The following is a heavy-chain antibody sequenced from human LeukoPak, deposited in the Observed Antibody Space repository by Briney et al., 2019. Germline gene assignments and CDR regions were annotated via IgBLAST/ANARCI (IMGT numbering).Heavy chain of an antibody. V-gene: IGHV1-18*01. J-gene: IGHJ3*02. CDR2: ISAYNGNT. Sequence: GASVKVSCKASGYTFTSYGISWVRQAPGQGLEWMGWISAYNGNTNYAQKLQGRVTMTTDTSTSTAYMELRSLRSDDTAVYYCARDQCEYCSGGPSDIWGQGTMVTVSS. D-gene: IGHD2-15*01. CDR3: ARDQCEYCSGGPSDI. CDR1: GYTFTSYG.